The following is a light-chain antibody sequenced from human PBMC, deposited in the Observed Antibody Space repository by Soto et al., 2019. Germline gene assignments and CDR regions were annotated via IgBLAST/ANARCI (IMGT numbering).Light chain of an antibody. CDR3: QHGYVAPYS. CDR2: SAS. Sequence: DIQVTQSPSSVSASVGDTVTITCRASQDITVYLNWYQQKPGEVPKLLIYSASTLHNGVPSRFTGSGSETDFTLTITSLQPEDFATYYCQHGYVAPYSFGQGTKVDI. J-gene: IGKJ2*03. CDR1: QDITVY. V-gene: IGKV1-39*01.